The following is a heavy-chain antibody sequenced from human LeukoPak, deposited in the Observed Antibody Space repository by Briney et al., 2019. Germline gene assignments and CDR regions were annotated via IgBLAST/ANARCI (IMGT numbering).Heavy chain of an antibody. CDR2: ISSSSSYI. J-gene: IGHJ4*02. D-gene: IGHD6-6*01. V-gene: IGHV3-21*01. CDR1: GFTFSSYS. Sequence: GGSLRLSCAASGFTFSSYSMIWVRQAPGKGLEWVSSISSSSSYIYYADSVKGRFTISRDNAKNSLYLQMNSLRAEDTAVYYCARDQGYGSSEFDYWGQGTLVTVSS. CDR3: ARDQGYGSSEFDY.